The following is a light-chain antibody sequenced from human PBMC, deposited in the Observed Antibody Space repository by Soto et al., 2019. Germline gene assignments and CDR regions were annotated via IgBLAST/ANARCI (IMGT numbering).Light chain of an antibody. CDR3: SSYTSLSSLVL. Sequence: QSVLTQPASVSGSPGQSITISCTGTNSDIGGYNFVSWYQQHPGKVPKLIIYEVTNRPSGVSNRFSASKSGSTASLTISGLQAEDEADYYCSSYTSLSSLVLFGGGTKVTVL. V-gene: IGLV2-14*01. J-gene: IGLJ2*01. CDR2: EVT. CDR1: NSDIGGYNF.